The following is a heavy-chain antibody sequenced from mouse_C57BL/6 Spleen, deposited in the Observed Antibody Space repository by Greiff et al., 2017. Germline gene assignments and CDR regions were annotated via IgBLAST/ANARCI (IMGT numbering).Heavy chain of an antibody. CDR3: ARYDYDEGYAMDY. D-gene: IGHD2-4*01. Sequence: VQLQQPGAELVRPGSSVKLSCKASGYTFTSYWMDWVKQRPGQGLEWIGNIYPSDSETHYNQKFKDKATLTVDKSSSTAYMQLSSLTSEDSAVYYCARYDYDEGYAMDYWGQGTSVTVSS. CDR2: IYPSDSET. V-gene: IGHV1-61*01. CDR1: GYTFTSYW. J-gene: IGHJ4*01.